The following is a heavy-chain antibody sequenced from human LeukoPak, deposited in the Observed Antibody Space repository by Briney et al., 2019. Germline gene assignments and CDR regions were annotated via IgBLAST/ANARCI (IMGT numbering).Heavy chain of an antibody. D-gene: IGHD1-26*01. V-gene: IGHV1-2*06. J-gene: IGHJ3*02. CDR2: FDPNSGDT. CDR3: ARVIRVVGAPRDI. CDR1: GYTFTGYF. Sequence: ASVTVSCTASGYTFTGYFMHWVRRAPGQGLEWMGRFDPNSGDTNYAQKFQDRVTMTRDTTISTAYLDLSRLRSDDTAVYYCARVIRVVGAPRDIWGQGTMVTVSS.